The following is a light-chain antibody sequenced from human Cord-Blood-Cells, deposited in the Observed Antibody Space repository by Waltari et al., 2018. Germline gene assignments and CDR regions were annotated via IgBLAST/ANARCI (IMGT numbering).Light chain of an antibody. CDR1: SSDVGGYNY. V-gene: IGLV2-14*01. J-gene: IGLJ2*01. CDR2: DVS. Sequence: SAPPQPAAVSGSPGQSITISCTGTSSDVGGYNYVSWYQQHPGKAPKLMIYDVSNRPSGVSNRFSGSKSGNTASLTISGLQAEDEADYYCSSYTSSSTVVFGGGTKLTVL. CDR3: SSYTSSSTVV.